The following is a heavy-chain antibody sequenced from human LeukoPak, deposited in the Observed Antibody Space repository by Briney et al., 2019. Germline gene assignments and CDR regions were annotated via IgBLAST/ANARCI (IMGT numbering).Heavy chain of an antibody. CDR2: INPNSGGT. CDR3: ARNVDIVATGDFDY. CDR1: GYTFTGYY. Sequence: ASVKVSCKASGYTFTGYYVHWVRQAPGQGLEWMGWINPNSGGTNYAQKFQGRVTMTRDTSISTAYMELSRLRSDDTAVYYCARNVDIVATGDFDYWGQGTLVTVSS. D-gene: IGHD5-12*01. J-gene: IGHJ4*02. V-gene: IGHV1-2*02.